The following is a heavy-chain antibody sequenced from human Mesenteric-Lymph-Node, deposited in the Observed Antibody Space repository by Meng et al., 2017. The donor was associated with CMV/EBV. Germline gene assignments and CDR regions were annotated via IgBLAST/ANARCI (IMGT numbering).Heavy chain of an antibody. CDR2: ITPILGIA. D-gene: IGHD6-19*01. CDR3: ARDPHSSGWYDY. J-gene: IGHJ4*02. V-gene: IGHV1-69*10. Sequence: SVKVSCKASGGTFSSYAISWVRQAPGQGLEWMGGITPILGIANYAQKFQGRVTITADKSTSTAYMELSSLRSEDTAVYYCARDPHSSGWYDYWGQGTLVTVSS. CDR1: GGTFSSYA.